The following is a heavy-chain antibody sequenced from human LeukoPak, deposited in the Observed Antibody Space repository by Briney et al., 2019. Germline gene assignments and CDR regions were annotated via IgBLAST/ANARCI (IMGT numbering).Heavy chain of an antibody. J-gene: IGHJ4*02. CDR2: IYISGRT. Sequence: SETLSLTCTISGGSISGYYWSWLRQPAGKGLEWIGRIYISGRTTYNPSLESRVTMSVDTSKNRFSLNLRSVTAADTAVYYCGIGDYGDSDVFRLWGQGTLVSVSS. CDR1: GGSISGYY. V-gene: IGHV4-4*07. CDR3: GIGDYGDSDVFRL. D-gene: IGHD4-17*01.